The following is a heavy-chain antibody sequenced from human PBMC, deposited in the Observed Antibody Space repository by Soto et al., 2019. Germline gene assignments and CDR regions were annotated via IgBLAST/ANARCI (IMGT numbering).Heavy chain of an antibody. J-gene: IGHJ6*02. CDR3: AKDHYYGSGSLYGMDV. CDR2: ISGSGGST. CDR1: GFTFSSYA. Sequence: LRLSCAASGFTFSSYAMSWVRQAPGKGLEWVSAISGSGGSTYYADPVKGRFTISRDNSKNTLYLQMNSLRAEDTAVYYCAKDHYYGSGSLYGMDVWGQGTTVTVSS. V-gene: IGHV3-23*01. D-gene: IGHD3-10*01.